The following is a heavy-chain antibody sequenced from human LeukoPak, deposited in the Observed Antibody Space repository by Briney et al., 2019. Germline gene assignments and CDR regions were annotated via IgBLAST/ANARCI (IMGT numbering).Heavy chain of an antibody. CDR3: AKDLRTIVAVAGTLDS. V-gene: IGHV3-30-3*01. D-gene: IGHD6-19*01. CDR1: GFTFSNYA. CDR2: ISYDGSNK. Sequence: GGSLRLSCAASGFTFSNYAIHWVRQAPGKGLEWVAVISYDGSNKYYADSVKGRFTISRDNSKNTLYLQMDSLRGEDTAVYYCAKDLRTIVAVAGTLDSWGQGTLVTVSS. J-gene: IGHJ4*02.